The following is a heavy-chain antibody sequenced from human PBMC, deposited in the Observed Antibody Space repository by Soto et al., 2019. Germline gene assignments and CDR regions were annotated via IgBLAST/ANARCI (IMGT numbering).Heavy chain of an antibody. CDR2: IIPIFGTA. CDR1: GGTFSSYA. Sequence: QVQLVQSGAEVKKPGSSVKVSCKASGGTFSSYAISWVRQAPGQGLEWMGGIIPIFGTANYAQKFQGRVTITADESTSTAYMERSSLRSEDTAVYYCARRAGTVTTLSGYGMDVWGQGTTVTVSS. D-gene: IGHD4-17*01. J-gene: IGHJ6*02. CDR3: ARRAGTVTTLSGYGMDV. V-gene: IGHV1-69*12.